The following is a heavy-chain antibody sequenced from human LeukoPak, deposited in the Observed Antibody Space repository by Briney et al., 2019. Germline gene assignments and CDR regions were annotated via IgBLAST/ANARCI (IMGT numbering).Heavy chain of an antibody. CDR2: IYYSGST. D-gene: IGHD2-2*01. CDR1: GGSISSYY. CDR3: ARLKVVPAAIGFDP. Sequence: SETLSLTCTVSGGSISSYYWSWIRQPPGEGLEWIGYIYYSGSTNYNPSLKSRVTISVDTSKNQFSLKLSSVTAADTAVYYCARLKVVPAAIGFDPWGQGTLVTVSS. J-gene: IGHJ5*02. V-gene: IGHV4-59*08.